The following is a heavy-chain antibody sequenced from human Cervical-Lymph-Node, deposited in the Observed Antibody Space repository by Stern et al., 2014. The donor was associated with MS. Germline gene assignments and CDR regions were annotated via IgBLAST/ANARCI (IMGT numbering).Heavy chain of an antibody. CDR2: ISVTGRST. Sequence: VQLVESGGGLVQPGGSLRLSCAASGFTFDTYAMTWVRQAPGKGLEWVSTISVTGRSTYYADSVKGRFPISRDNSNNTLYLQMNSLRAEDTAIFYCAKDRDYDPYGMDVWGQGTTVTVSS. J-gene: IGHJ6*02. CDR3: AKDRDYDPYGMDV. D-gene: IGHD3-16*01. V-gene: IGHV3-23*04. CDR1: GFTFDTYA.